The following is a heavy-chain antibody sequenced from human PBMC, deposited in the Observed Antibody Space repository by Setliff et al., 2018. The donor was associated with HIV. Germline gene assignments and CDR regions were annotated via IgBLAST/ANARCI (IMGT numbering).Heavy chain of an antibody. D-gene: IGHD6-6*01. Sequence: GASVKVSCKASGGTFSSYAISWVRQAPGQGLEWMGGIIPILGIANYAQKFQGRVTITADESTSTAYMELSSLRSEDTAVYYCATGGAARLINYWGQGTLVTVSS. CDR3: ATGGAARLINY. V-gene: IGHV1-69*10. CDR2: IIPILGIA. J-gene: IGHJ4*02. CDR1: GGTFSSYA.